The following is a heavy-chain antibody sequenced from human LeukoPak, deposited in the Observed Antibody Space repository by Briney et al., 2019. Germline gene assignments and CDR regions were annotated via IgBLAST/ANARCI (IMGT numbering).Heavy chain of an antibody. Sequence: GGSLRLSCAASGFTFSVHPMNWVRQAPGKGLEWVSSIGGSGESTFYADSMKGRFTISRDNSKNTLFLQMSSLRADDTAVYYCAKSRSNSSWYEADWGPGTLVTVSS. CDR3: AKSRSNSSWYEAD. J-gene: IGHJ4*02. CDR1: GFTFSVHP. V-gene: IGHV3-23*01. CDR2: IGGSGEST. D-gene: IGHD6-13*01.